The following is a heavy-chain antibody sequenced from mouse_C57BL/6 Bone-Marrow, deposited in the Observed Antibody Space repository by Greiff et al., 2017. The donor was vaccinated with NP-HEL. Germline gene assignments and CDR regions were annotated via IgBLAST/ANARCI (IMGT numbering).Heavy chain of an antibody. CDR1: GYAFTNYL. CDR3: ARGLRPYYFDY. V-gene: IGHV1-54*01. D-gene: IGHD2-4*01. J-gene: IGHJ2*01. CDR2: INPGSGGT. Sequence: VKLMESGAELVRPGTSVKVSCKASGYAFTNYLIEWVKQRPGQGLEWIGVINPGSGGTNYNEKFKCKATLTADKSSSTAYMQLSSLTSEDSAVYFCARGLRPYYFDYWGQGTTLTVSS.